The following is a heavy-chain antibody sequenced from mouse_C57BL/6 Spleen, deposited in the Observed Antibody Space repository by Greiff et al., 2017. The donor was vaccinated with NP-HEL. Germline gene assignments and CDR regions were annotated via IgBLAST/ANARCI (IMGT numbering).Heavy chain of an antibody. J-gene: IGHJ2*01. CDR3: ARALLRSQAFDY. CDR1: GYTFTDYY. V-gene: IGHV1-76*01. CDR2: IYPGSGNT. D-gene: IGHD1-1*01. Sequence: QVQLKQSGAELVRPGASVKLSCKASGYTFTDYYINWVKQRPGQGLEWIARIYPGSGNTYYNEKFKGKATLTAEKSSSTAYMQLSSLTSEDSAVYFCARALLRSQAFDYWGQGTTLTVSS.